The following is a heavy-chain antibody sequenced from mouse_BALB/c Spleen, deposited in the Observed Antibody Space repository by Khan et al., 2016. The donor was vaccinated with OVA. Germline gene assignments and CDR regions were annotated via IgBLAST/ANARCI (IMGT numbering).Heavy chain of an antibody. V-gene: IGHV5-15*02. CDR2: ISSVAYSI. CDR3: ARGGFAY. J-gene: IGHJ3*01. Sequence: EVELVESGGGLVQPGGSRKLSCAASGFTFIDYGMAWVRQTPGKGPEWIAFISSVAYSIYYADTVTGRFTISRENAKNTLYLEMSSLRSDDTVMYYCARGGFAYWGQGTLVTVSA. CDR1: GFTFIDYG.